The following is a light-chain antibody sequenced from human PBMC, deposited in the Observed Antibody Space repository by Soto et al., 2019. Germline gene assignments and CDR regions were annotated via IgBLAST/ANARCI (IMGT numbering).Light chain of an antibody. CDR1: QTVSRN. Sequence: EVVMTQSPATLSVSPGERATLSCRASQTVSRNLAWYQQRPGQAPRLLIYDISNRAAGVPARFSGSGSGTEFTLTISSLQSEHSAVYYCQQYNKWPWTFGQGTKVDIK. V-gene: IGKV3-15*01. CDR2: DIS. CDR3: QQYNKWPWT. J-gene: IGKJ1*01.